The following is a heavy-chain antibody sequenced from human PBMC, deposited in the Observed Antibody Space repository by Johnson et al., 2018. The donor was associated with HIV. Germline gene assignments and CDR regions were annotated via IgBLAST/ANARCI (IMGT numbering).Heavy chain of an antibody. Sequence: VQLVESGGGVVQPGGSLRLSCAASGFTFSSYGMHWVRQAPGKGLEWVAVVPDDGGNKYYADSVKGRFTISRDNSKNTLYLQMNSLRAEDTAVYYCARESDILTGYPNAFDIWGQGTMVTVSS. V-gene: IGHV3-30*19. CDR2: VPDDGGNK. J-gene: IGHJ3*02. D-gene: IGHD3-9*01. CDR1: GFTFSSYG. CDR3: ARESDILTGYPNAFDI.